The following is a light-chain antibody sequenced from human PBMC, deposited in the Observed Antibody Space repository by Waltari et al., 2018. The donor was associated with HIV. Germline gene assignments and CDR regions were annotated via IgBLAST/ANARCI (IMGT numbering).Light chain of an antibody. V-gene: IGKV3-11*01. CDR3: QERSNWPPLT. J-gene: IGKJ4*01. Sequence: EIVLTQSPATLSLSPGERATLSCRASQSVGYYLAWYPQKPGQAPRLLIYDTSIRATGIPARFSGSGSGTDFTLTISSLESEDFAVYYCQERSNWPPLTFGGGTKVEIK. CDR1: QSVGYY. CDR2: DTS.